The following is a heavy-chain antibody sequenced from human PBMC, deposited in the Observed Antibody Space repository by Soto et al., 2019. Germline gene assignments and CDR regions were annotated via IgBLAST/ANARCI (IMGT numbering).Heavy chain of an antibody. CDR3: ARDRAGSITRVRGVIPYYYYGMDV. CDR1: GGSISSSNW. CDR2: IYHSGST. D-gene: IGHD3-10*01. V-gene: IGHV4-4*02. J-gene: IGHJ6*02. Sequence: KPSETLPLTCAVSGGSISSSNWWSWVRQPPGKGLEWIGEIYHSGSTNYNPSLESRVTISVDKSKNQFSLKLSSVTAADTAVYYCARDRAGSITRVRGVIPYYYYGMDVWGQGTTVTVSS.